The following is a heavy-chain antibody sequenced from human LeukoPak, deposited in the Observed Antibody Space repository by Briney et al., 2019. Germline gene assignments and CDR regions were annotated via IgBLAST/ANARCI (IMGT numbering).Heavy chain of an antibody. J-gene: IGHJ6*02. CDR3: AGGKFSRGYSYGARYGMDV. D-gene: IGHD5-18*01. CDR1: GFTFSDYY. V-gene: IGHV3-11*01. CDR2: ISSSGSTI. Sequence: GGSLRLSCAASGFTFSDYYMSWIRQAPGKGLEWVSYISSSGSTIYYADSVKGRFTISRDNAKNSLYLQMNSLRAEDTAVYYCAGGKFSRGYSYGARYGMDVWGQGTTVTVSS.